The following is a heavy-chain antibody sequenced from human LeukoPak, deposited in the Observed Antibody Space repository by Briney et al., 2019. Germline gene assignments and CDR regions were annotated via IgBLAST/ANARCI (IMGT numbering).Heavy chain of an antibody. J-gene: IGHJ4*02. CDR2: TEQQGSAK. D-gene: IGHD4-11*01. CDR3: ARHSYYRFDL. CDR1: GFTFNTHW. Sequence: GGSLRLSCVASGFTFNTHWMTWVRQAPGKGLEWVANTEQQGSAKYVDSVKGRFTVSRDNSEMSLYLHMNSLRVEDTAVYYCARHSYYRFDLWGQGALVTVSS. V-gene: IGHV3-7*01.